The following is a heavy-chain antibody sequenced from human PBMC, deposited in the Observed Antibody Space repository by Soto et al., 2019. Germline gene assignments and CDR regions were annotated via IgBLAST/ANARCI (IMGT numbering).Heavy chain of an antibody. CDR1: GFTFSGSA. Sequence: GGSLRLSCAASGFTFSGSAMHWVRQASGKGLEWVGRIRSKANSYATAYAASVKGRFTISRDDSKNTAYLQMNSLKTEDTAVYYCTRHLGWAGAAAGTRWFDPWGQGTLVTVSS. CDR2: IRSKANSYAT. V-gene: IGHV3-73*01. CDR3: TRHLGWAGAAAGTRWFDP. J-gene: IGHJ5*02. D-gene: IGHD6-13*01.